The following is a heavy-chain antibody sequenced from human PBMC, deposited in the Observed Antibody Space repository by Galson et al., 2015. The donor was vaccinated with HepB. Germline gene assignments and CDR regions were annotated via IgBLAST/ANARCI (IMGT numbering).Heavy chain of an antibody. CDR2: ISYDGSYK. CDR3: VAYDYETDEGEYYLEY. D-gene: IGHD3-16*01. J-gene: IGHJ4*02. CDR1: GITFSRHG. Sequence: SLRLSCAVSGITFSRHGMHWVRQAPGKGLEWVALISYDGSYKYYGDSVKGRFTISRDNSKNTLSLQMNSLRAADTALYFCVAYDYETDEGEYYLEYWGRGTLVAVSS. V-gene: IGHV3-30*03.